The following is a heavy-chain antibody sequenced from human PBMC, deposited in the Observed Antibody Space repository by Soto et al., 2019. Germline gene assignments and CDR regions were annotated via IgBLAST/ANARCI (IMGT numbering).Heavy chain of an antibody. V-gene: IGHV3-30*18. CDR1: GFTFSDYG. CDR3: AKEGSPKVSRWDDY. J-gene: IGHJ4*02. D-gene: IGHD1-26*01. CDR2: ISHEGGTQ. Sequence: QVQLAESGGGVVQPGGSLRLSCAASGFTFSDYGIDWIRQAPGKGLEWVAVISHEGGTQYYADSVRGRFTVSRDNSKSILYLQMDSLRPEDTAVYFCAKEGSPKVSRWDDYWGQGTLVTVSS.